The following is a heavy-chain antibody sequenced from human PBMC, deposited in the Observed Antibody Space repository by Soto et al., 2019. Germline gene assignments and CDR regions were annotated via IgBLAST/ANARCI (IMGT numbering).Heavy chain of an antibody. CDR3: ARVHFVEWSLIYDDVYDMDV. Sequence: GGSLRLSCVASGFSLSDYAVNWVRQAPGKGLEWVSFISSDSRTIYYADSVEGRFTVSRDNARNSVSLQMDSLRDEDAAVYYCARVHFVEWSLIYDDVYDMDVWGQGTTVTVSS. V-gene: IGHV3-48*02. D-gene: IGHD3-3*01. CDR1: GFSLSDYA. J-gene: IGHJ6*02. CDR2: ISSDSRTI.